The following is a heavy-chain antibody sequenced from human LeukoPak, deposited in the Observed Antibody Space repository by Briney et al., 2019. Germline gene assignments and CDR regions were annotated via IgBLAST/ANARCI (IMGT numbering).Heavy chain of an antibody. V-gene: IGHV3-48*01. CDR1: GISFDSYS. CDR3: ARAAAAAPWLDY. D-gene: IGHD6-13*01. CDR2: ISSTSSTI. Sequence: TGGSLRLSCAASGISFDSYSMSWVRQAPGKGLEWVSYISSTSSTIYYADSVRGRFTISRDNARTSLYLQINSLRAEDMAVYYCARAAAAAPWLDYWGQGTLVTVSS. J-gene: IGHJ4*02.